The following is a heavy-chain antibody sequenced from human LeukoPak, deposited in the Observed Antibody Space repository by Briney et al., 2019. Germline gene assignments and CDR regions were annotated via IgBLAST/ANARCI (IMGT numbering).Heavy chain of an antibody. D-gene: IGHD3-22*01. CDR3: ARYYYDSSAQGSYYYGMDV. CDR2: ISSSSSTI. Sequence: PGGSLRLSCAASGFTFSSYSMNWVRQAPGKGLERVSYISSSSSTIYYADSVKGRFTISGDNAKNSLYLQMNSLRDEDTAVYYCARYYYDSSAQGSYYYGMDVWGQGTTVTVSS. V-gene: IGHV3-48*02. CDR1: GFTFSSYS. J-gene: IGHJ6*02.